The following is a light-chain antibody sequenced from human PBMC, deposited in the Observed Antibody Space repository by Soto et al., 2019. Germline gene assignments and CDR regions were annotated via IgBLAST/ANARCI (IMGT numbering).Light chain of an antibody. J-gene: IGKJ2*01. CDR2: AAS. V-gene: IGKV3-20*01. CDR3: HPYADSPQT. Sequence: EVVLTQSPGTLSLSPGERATLSCRASQSVSSSFLAWYQQKPGQAPRLLIHAASTGATGIPARFRGSGSGTDFTLTISSLEPEDSAVYFGHPYADSPQTFGQGTKVESK. CDR1: QSVSSSF.